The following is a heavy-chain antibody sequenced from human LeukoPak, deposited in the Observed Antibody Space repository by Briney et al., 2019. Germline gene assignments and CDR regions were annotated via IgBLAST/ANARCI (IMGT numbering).Heavy chain of an antibody. J-gene: IGHJ4*02. Sequence: GGSLRLSCVVSGFTVSNNYVSWVRQAPGKGLEWVSVIHASGDTYYADSVKGRFTISRDNSKNTLSLQMNSLRAEDTAVYYCANGATYYDYRGQGTLVTVSS. CDR3: ANGATYYDY. D-gene: IGHD4-17*01. CDR2: IHASGDT. CDR1: GFTVSNNY. V-gene: IGHV3-53*01.